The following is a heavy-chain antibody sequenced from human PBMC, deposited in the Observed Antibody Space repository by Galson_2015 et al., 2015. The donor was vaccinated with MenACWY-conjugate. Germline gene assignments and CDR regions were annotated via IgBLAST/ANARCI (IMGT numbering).Heavy chain of an antibody. Sequence: SLRLSCAASGFTFSSYGMSWVRPAPGKGLGWVSGISGRSGSTYYADSVKGRFTISRDNSKNTLYLQMNSLRAEDTAVYYCVKSSWVASGWGYFDYWGQGTLVTVSS. J-gene: IGHJ4*02. CDR2: ISGRSGST. CDR1: GFTFSSYG. CDR3: VKSSWVASGWGYFDY. V-gene: IGHV3-23*01. D-gene: IGHD1-26*01.